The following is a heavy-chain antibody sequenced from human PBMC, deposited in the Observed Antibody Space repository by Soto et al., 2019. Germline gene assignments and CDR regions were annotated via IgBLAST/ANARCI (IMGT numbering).Heavy chain of an antibody. CDR1: GFTFSSYA. Sequence: EVQLLESGGGLVQPGGSLRLSCAASGFTFSSYAMSWVRQAPGKGLEWVSAISGSGGSTYYADSVKGRFTISRDNSKNTLYLKMNSLRAEDTAVYYCAKDLESDSYGSGFFDYWGQGTLVTVSS. J-gene: IGHJ4*02. CDR3: AKDLESDSYGSGFFDY. CDR2: ISGSGGST. V-gene: IGHV3-23*01. D-gene: IGHD3-10*01.